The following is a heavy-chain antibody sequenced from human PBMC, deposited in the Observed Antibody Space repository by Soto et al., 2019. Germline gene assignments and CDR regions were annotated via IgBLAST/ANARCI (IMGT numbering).Heavy chain of an antibody. CDR3: ARVMEGSGSWFDP. D-gene: IGHD1-26*01. CDR2: INHSGST. V-gene: IGHV4-34*01. J-gene: IGHJ5*02. CDR1: GGSFSGYY. Sequence: PSETLSLTCAVYGGSFSGYYWSWIRQPPGKGLEWIGEINHSGSTNYNPSLKSRVTISVDKSKNQFSLKLSSVTAADTAVYYCARVMEGSGSWFDPWGQGTLVTVSS.